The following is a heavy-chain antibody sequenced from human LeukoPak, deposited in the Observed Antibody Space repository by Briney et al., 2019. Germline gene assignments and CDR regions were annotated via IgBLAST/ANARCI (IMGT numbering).Heavy chain of an antibody. CDR2: ISSSGSTI. V-gene: IGHV3-48*03. J-gene: IGHJ3*02. CDR3: ARLVSGYSYGHDAFDI. D-gene: IGHD5-18*01. CDR1: GFTFSSYE. Sequence: PGGSLRLSCAASGFTFSSYEVNWVRQAPGKGLEWVSYISSSGSTIYYADCVKGRFTLSRDNAKNSLYLQMNSLRAEDTAVYYCARLVSGYSYGHDAFDIWSQGTMVTVSS.